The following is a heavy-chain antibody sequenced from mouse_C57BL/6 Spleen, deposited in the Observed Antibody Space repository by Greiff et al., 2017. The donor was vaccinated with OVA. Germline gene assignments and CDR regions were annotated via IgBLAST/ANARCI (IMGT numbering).Heavy chain of an antibody. D-gene: IGHD2-5*01. CDR2: ISSGSSTI. CDR1: GFTFSDYG. V-gene: IGHV5-17*01. Sequence: DVMLVESGGGLVKPGGSLKLSCAASGFTFSDYGMHWVRQAPEKGLEWVAYISSGSSTIYYADTVKGRFTISRDNAKNTLFLQMTSLRSEDTAMYYCAREDYSNFLAMDYWGQGTSVTVSS. CDR3: AREDYSNFLAMDY. J-gene: IGHJ4*01.